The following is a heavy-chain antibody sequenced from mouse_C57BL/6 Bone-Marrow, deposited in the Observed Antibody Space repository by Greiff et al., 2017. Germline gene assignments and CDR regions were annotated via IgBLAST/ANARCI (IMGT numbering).Heavy chain of an antibody. CDR1: GFSLSTFGMG. J-gene: IGHJ2*01. D-gene: IGHD2-3*01. CDR3: ARNYDGYYLDY. Sequence: QVTLKESGPGILQPSQTLSLTCSFSGFSLSTFGMGVVWIRQPSGKGLEWLAHSWWDDDKYYNPVLKSRLTISKDTSKNPVILKIAHVDTADTATYYCARNYDGYYLDYWGQGTTLTVSA. V-gene: IGHV8-8*01. CDR2: SWWDDDK.